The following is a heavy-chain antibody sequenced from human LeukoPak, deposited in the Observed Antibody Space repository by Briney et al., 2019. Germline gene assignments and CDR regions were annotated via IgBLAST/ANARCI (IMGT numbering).Heavy chain of an antibody. CDR3: ARGSYCGGDCYAYFDY. V-gene: IGHV4-30-2*01. Sequence: SETLSLTCTVSGGSISSGGYYWSWIRQPPGKGLEWIGYIYHSGSTYYNPSLKSRVTISVDRSKNQFSLKLSSVTAADTAVYYCARGSYCGGDCYAYFDYWGQGTLVTVSS. J-gene: IGHJ4*02. CDR2: IYHSGST. CDR1: GGSISSGGYY. D-gene: IGHD2-21*01.